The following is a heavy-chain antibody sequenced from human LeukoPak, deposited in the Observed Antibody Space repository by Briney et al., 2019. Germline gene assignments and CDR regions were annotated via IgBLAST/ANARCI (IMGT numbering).Heavy chain of an antibody. CDR1: GVSITKNGYY. CDR2: MHYSGST. V-gene: IGHV4-39*07. D-gene: IGHD3-22*01. CDR3: AREPSDDSSGYGY. J-gene: IGHJ4*02. Sequence: PSETLSLTCSVSGVSITKNGYYWGWIRQSPETGLEWIGSMHYSGSTYYNPSLNSRVTISVDTSKNQLSLKLTSVTAADTAVYYCAREPSDDSSGYGYWGQGTLVTVSS.